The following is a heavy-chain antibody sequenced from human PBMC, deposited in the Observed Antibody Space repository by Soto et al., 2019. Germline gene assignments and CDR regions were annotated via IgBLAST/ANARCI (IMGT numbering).Heavy chain of an antibody. CDR3: ASGQGQLLFNFDY. Sequence: SETLSLTCTVSGGSISSSSYYWGWIRQPPGKGLEWIGSIYYSGSTYYNPSLKSRVTISVDTSKNQFSLKLSSVTAADTAVYYCASGQGQLLFNFDYWGQGTLVTVSS. CDR1: GGSISSSSYY. CDR2: IYYSGST. J-gene: IGHJ4*02. V-gene: IGHV4-39*01. D-gene: IGHD2-2*01.